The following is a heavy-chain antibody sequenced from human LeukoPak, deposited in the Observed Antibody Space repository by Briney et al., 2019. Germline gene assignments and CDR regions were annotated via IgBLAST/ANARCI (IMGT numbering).Heavy chain of an antibody. CDR2: INPNSGGT. Sequence: ASVKVSCKASGYTFTGYYMHWVRQAPGQGLEWMGWINPNSGGTNYAQKFQGRVTMTGDTSISTAYMELSRLRSDDTAVYYCASGRTYCGGDCLPSDAFDIWGQGTMVTVSS. V-gene: IGHV1-2*02. D-gene: IGHD2-21*01. CDR3: ASGRTYCGGDCLPSDAFDI. J-gene: IGHJ3*02. CDR1: GYTFTGYY.